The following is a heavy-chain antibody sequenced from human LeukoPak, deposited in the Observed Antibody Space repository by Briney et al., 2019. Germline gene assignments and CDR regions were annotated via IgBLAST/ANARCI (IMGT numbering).Heavy chain of an antibody. Sequence: GGSLGLSCAASGFTFSSYSMNWVRQAPGKGLEWVSYISSSSSTIYYADSVKGRFTISRDNAKNSLYLQMNSLSADVTAVYYCARIFQGYSSGWDPDAFDIWGQGTMVTVSS. CDR1: GFTFSSYS. CDR3: ARIFQGYSSGWDPDAFDI. CDR2: ISSSSSTI. V-gene: IGHV3-48*01. J-gene: IGHJ3*02. D-gene: IGHD6-19*01.